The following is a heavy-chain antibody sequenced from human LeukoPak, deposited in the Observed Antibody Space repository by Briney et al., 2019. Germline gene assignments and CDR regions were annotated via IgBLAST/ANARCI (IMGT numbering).Heavy chain of an antibody. Sequence: PGGSLRLSCAASGFTFSSYGMHWVRQARGMGLEWVAFIRYDGSNKYYADSVKGRFTISRDNSKNTLYLQMNSLRAEDTAVYYCAKGGNYYYYYGMDVWGQGTTVTVSS. V-gene: IGHV3-30*02. CDR2: IRYDGSNK. CDR3: AKGGNYYYYYGMDV. J-gene: IGHJ6*02. D-gene: IGHD1-26*01. CDR1: GFTFSSYG.